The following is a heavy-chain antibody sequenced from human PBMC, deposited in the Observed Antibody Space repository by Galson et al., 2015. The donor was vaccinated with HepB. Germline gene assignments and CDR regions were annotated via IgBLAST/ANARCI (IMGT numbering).Heavy chain of an antibody. Sequence: SLRLSCAASGFTFSNAWMSWVRQAPGKGLEWVGRIKSKTDGGTTDYAAPVKGRFTISRDDSKNTLYLQMTSLRAEDTAVYYCAKPPSYSSSWYFDYWGQGTLVTVSS. CDR2: IKSKTDGGTT. J-gene: IGHJ4*02. CDR3: AKPPSYSSSWYFDY. V-gene: IGHV3-15*01. CDR1: GFTFSNAW. D-gene: IGHD6-13*01.